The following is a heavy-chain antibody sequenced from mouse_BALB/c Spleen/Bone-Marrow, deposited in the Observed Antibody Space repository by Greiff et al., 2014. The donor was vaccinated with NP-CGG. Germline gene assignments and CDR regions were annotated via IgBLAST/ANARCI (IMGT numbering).Heavy chain of an antibody. CDR2: IYPGKSDT. Sequence: EVQLQQSGTVLARPGAAVEMSCKASGYTFSNYWMHWVKQRPGQGLEWIGTIYPGKSDTTYNQKFKGKAKLTAVTSTSTAYMELSSLTNKDSAVYYCTTLARNNFDYWGQGTTLTVSS. V-gene: IGHV1-5*01. J-gene: IGHJ2*01. D-gene: IGHD3-1*01. CDR1: GYTFSNYW. CDR3: TTLARNNFDY.